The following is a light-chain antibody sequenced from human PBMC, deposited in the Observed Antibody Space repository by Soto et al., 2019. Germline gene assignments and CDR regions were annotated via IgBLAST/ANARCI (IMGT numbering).Light chain of an antibody. CDR2: GAS. CDR1: QSVSSSF. CDR3: QQYGNSPLT. Sequence: EIVLTQSPGTLSLSPGERATLSCRASQSVSSSFLAWYQQKPGQAPRLLIYGASSRATGIPDRFSGSGSGTDFTLTISRLEPEDVAVYYCQQYGNSPLTFGGGTKVDIK. V-gene: IGKV3-20*01. J-gene: IGKJ4*01.